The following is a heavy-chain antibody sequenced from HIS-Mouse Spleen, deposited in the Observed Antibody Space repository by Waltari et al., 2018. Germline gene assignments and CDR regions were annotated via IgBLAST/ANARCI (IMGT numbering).Heavy chain of an antibody. J-gene: IGHJ2*01. CDR1: GGSISSSSYY. Sequence: QLQLQESGPGLVKPSETLSLTCTVSGGSISSSSYYWGWIRQPPGKGLEWIGSIYYSGSTYYNRSLKSRVTISVDTSKNQFARKLSSVTAADTAVYYCAREIPYSSSWYDWYFDLWGRGTLVTVSS. CDR2: IYYSGST. D-gene: IGHD6-13*01. V-gene: IGHV4-39*07. CDR3: AREIPYSSSWYDWYFDL.